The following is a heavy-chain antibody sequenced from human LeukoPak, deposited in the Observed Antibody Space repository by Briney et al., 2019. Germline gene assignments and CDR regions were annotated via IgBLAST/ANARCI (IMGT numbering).Heavy chain of an antibody. Sequence: ASVKVSCKVSGYMFNELSIHWVRQAPGKGLEWMGWISAYNGNTNYAQKLQGRVTMTTDTSTSTAYMELRSLRSDDTAVYYCARDDWGYCSSTSCYFGAFDIWGQGTMVTVSS. J-gene: IGHJ3*02. CDR2: ISAYNGNT. CDR3: ARDDWGYCSSTSCYFGAFDI. V-gene: IGHV1-18*01. D-gene: IGHD2-2*01. CDR1: GYMFNELS.